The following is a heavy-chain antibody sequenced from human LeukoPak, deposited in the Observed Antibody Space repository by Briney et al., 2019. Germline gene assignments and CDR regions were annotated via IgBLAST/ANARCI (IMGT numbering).Heavy chain of an antibody. CDR3: AKEGYYDSSGEPDY. J-gene: IGHJ4*02. CDR2: ISYDGSNK. D-gene: IGHD3-22*01. CDR1: GFTFSSYG. V-gene: IGHV3-30*18. Sequence: GRSLRLSCAASGFTFSSYGVHWVRQAPGKGLEWVAVISYDGSNKYYADSVKGRFTTSRDNSKNTLYLQMNSLRAEDTAVYYCAKEGYYDSSGEPDYWGQGTLVTVSS.